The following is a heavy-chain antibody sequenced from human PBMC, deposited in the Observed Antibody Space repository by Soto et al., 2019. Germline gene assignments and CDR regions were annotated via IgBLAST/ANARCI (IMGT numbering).Heavy chain of an antibody. CDR3: AKDWGYCSSTSCYRQSYYGMDV. J-gene: IGHJ6*02. Sequence: GGSLRLSCAASRFTFNTYGMHWVRQAPGKGLEWVAVISYDGSNKYYADSVKGRFTISRDNSKNTLYLQMNSLRAEDTAVYYCAKDWGYCSSTSCYRQSYYGMDVWGQGTTVTVSS. CDR2: ISYDGSNK. D-gene: IGHD2-2*02. V-gene: IGHV3-30*18. CDR1: RFTFNTYG.